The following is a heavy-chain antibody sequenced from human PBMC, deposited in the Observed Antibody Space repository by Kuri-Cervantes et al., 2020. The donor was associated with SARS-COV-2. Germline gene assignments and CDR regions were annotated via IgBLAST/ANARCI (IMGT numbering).Heavy chain of an antibody. CDR2: FDPEDDER. Sequence: ASVKVSCKISGYTLTELTMHWVRQAPGKGLEWMGAFDPEDDERVYAQNFQGRVTMTEDTSTDTAYMELSSLRSEDTAIYYCATEDNGNSPLDYWGQGTLVTVSS. CDR1: GYTLTELT. CDR3: ATEDNGNSPLDY. J-gene: IGHJ4*02. V-gene: IGHV1-24*01. D-gene: IGHD4-23*01.